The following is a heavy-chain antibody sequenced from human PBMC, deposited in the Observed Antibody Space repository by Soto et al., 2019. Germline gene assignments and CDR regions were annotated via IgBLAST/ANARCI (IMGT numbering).Heavy chain of an antibody. CDR3: SRDPRLVDY. V-gene: IGHV3-11*01. J-gene: IGHJ4*02. CDR2: ISGGGDVT. CDR1: GFIFSDYY. Sequence: QVQLVESGGALVKPGGSLRLSCAASGFIFSDYYMTWIRQAPGKGPEWISYISGGGDVTAYAHSVKGRFTISRDNTKRSLYLQMNSLTVEDMAVYYGSRDPRLVDYWGQGTLVTVAS. D-gene: IGHD1-26*01.